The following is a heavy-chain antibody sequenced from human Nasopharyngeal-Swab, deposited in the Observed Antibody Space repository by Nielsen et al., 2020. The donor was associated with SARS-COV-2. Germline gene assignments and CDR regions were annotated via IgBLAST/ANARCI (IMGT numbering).Heavy chain of an antibody. CDR1: GFTFSSYW. Sequence: GESLKISCAASGFTFSSYWMSWVRQAPGKGLGWVANIKQDGSEKYYVDSVKGRFTISRDNAKNSLYLQMNSLRAEDTAVYYCARAGPADRGRGSYYYGMDVWGQGTTVTVSS. CDR2: IKQDGSEK. CDR3: ARAGPADRGRGSYYYGMDV. D-gene: IGHD3-16*01. V-gene: IGHV3-7*03. J-gene: IGHJ6*02.